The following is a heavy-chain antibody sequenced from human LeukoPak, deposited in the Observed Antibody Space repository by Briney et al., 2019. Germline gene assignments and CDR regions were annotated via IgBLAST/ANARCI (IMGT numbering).Heavy chain of an antibody. D-gene: IGHD3-10*01. CDR1: GGTFSSYA. J-gene: IGHJ6*03. V-gene: IGHV1-69*13. CDR2: IIPIFGTA. CDR3: AREGASKMVRGVINYYMDV. Sequence: SVKVSCKASGGTFSSYAISWVRQAPGQGLEWMGGIIPIFGTANYAQKFQGRVTITADESTSTAYMELSSLRSEDTAVYYCAREGASKMVRGVINYYMDVWGKGTTVTISS.